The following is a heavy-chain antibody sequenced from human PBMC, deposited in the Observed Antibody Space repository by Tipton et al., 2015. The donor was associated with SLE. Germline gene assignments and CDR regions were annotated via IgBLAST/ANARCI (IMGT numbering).Heavy chain of an antibody. Sequence: QLVQSGAEVKKPGESLKISCKGSGYSFTTYWMGWVRQMPGKGLEWMGIIHPGDSDTRYSQSFQGHVTISADKSISTAYLQWSSLKASDTALYYCASSVYPFAFNFCGQGTLLTVPS. V-gene: IGHV5-51*03. J-gene: IGHJ4*02. CDR3: ASSVYPFAFNF. D-gene: IGHD5/OR15-5a*01. CDR1: GYSFTTYW. CDR2: IHPGDSDT.